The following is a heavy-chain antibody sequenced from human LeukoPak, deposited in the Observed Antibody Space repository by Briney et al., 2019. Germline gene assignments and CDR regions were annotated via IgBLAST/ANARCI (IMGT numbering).Heavy chain of an antibody. V-gene: IGHV1-18*01. CDR3: AKGHCTNGLCYMGHN. D-gene: IGHD2-8*01. CDR2: ISAYNGNT. Sequence: ASVKVSCKATGYTVTSYGIYGVRQAPGQGLEWMGWISAYNGNTNYAQKLQGRVTMTTDTSTSTAYMELRSLRSDDTAVYYCAKGHCTNGLCYMGHNWGEGTLVTVSS. J-gene: IGHJ1*01. CDR1: GYTVTSYG.